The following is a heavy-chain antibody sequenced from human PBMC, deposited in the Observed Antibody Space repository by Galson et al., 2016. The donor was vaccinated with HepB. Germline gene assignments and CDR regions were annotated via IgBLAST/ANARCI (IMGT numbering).Heavy chain of an antibody. Sequence: SETLSLTCDVSGGSISSHNWWHWVRQPPGRGLEWIGEISHRGSTKYNPSLKSRVTISLDTSESQFSLKLNSITAADTAVYYCARGQDPWLRLDFWGQGTLVTVSS. V-gene: IGHV4-4*02. D-gene: IGHD5-12*01. J-gene: IGHJ4*02. CDR3: ARGQDPWLRLDF. CDR2: ISHRGST. CDR1: GGSISSHNW.